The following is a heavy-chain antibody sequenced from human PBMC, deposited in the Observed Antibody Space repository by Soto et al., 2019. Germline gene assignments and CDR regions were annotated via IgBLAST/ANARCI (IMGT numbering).Heavy chain of an antibody. CDR3: AREGLTGTIGLYYYYGMDV. CDR2: IYYSGST. Sequence: QVQLQESGPGLVKPSETLSLTCTVSGGSISSYYWSWIRQPPGKGLEWIGYIYYSGSTNYNPSLKSRATISVDTSKNQFSLKLSSVTAADTAVYYCAREGLTGTIGLYYYYGMDVWGQGTTVTVSS. D-gene: IGHD1-7*01. V-gene: IGHV4-59*01. CDR1: GGSISSYY. J-gene: IGHJ6*02.